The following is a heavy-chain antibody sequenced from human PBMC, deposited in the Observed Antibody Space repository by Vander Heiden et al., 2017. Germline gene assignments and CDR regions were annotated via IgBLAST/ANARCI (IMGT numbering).Heavy chain of an antibody. CDR2: IRSKPYGGTT. V-gene: IGHV3-49*04. CDR1: GFTFGAYG. D-gene: IGHD6-19*01. J-gene: IGHJ6*02. Sequence: EMQLVQSGGGLVQPGRSLRLSCPGSGFTFGAYGMMWVRQAAGKGLEWVGFIRSKPYGGTTEYAASVKGRFIISRDDSKSIAYLQMNSLKTEDTAVYFCTRVVLQLAQKYYHGMDVWGQGTTVTVSS. CDR3: TRVVLQLAQKYYHGMDV.